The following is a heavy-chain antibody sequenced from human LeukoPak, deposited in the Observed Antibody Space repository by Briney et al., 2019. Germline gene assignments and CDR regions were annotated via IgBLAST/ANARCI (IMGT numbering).Heavy chain of an antibody. V-gene: IGHV3-30*03. CDR3: ARDRGRYGDHPDY. D-gene: IGHD4-17*01. J-gene: IGHJ4*02. Sequence: GGSLRLSCAASGFTFSSYGMHWVRQAPGKGLECVAVISYDGSNKHYADSVKGRFTISRDNSKNTLYLQVNSLRAEDTAVYYCARDRGRYGDHPDYWGQGTLVTASS. CDR2: ISYDGSNK. CDR1: GFTFSSYG.